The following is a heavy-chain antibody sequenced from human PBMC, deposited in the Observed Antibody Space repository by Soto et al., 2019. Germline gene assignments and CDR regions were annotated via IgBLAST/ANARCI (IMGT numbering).Heavy chain of an antibody. Sequence: GGSLRLSCSTSGFTFSSYVMHWVRQAPGKGLEFVSAISSDGGRTYYADSVKGRFTVSRDNSKNTLYFQMSSLRTEDTAVYYCVKDGDYYDSSGDYYEGYFDSWGQGTLVTVSS. CDR3: VKDGDYYDSSGDYYEGYFDS. D-gene: IGHD3-22*01. CDR2: ISSDGGRT. V-gene: IGHV3-64D*06. J-gene: IGHJ4*02. CDR1: GFTFSSYV.